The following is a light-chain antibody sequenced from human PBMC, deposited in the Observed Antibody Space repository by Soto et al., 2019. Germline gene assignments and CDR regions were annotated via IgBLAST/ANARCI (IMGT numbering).Light chain of an antibody. Sequence: QSVLTQPPSVSGAAGRLVTISCTGSSSNIGAGYDVHWYQQLPGAAPKLLIYGSSKRPSGVPDQFSGSKSGTSASLAITGLQAEDEADYYCQSYDSSLSGFYVFGTGTKVTVL. CDR2: GSS. V-gene: IGLV1-40*01. CDR3: QSYDSSLSGFYV. CDR1: SSNIGAGYD. J-gene: IGLJ1*01.